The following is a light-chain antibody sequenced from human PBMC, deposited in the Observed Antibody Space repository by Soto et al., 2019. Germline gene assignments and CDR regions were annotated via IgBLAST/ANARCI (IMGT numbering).Light chain of an antibody. Sequence: QSALTQPASVSGSPGQSITISCTGTSSDVGGYKYVSWYQQHPGKAPKLMIYDVSNRPSGVSTRFSASKSGNTASLTISGLQAEDEADYFCSSYTSSSTVVFGGGTKLTVL. J-gene: IGLJ2*01. CDR2: DVS. CDR3: SSYTSSSTVV. V-gene: IGLV2-14*01. CDR1: SSDVGGYKY.